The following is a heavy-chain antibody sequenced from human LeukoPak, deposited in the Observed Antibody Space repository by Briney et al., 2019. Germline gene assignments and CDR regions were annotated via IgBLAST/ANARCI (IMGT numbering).Heavy chain of an antibody. Sequence: SETLSLTCTVSGGSISSSSYYWGWIRQPPGKGLEWIGRIYYSGSTYYNPSLKSRVTISVDTSKTQFSLKLSSVTAADTAVYYCARQIRTYSSGWYNWFDPWGQGTLVTVSS. J-gene: IGHJ5*02. CDR2: IYYSGST. V-gene: IGHV4-39*01. CDR3: ARQIRTYSSGWYNWFDP. CDR1: GGSISSSSYY. D-gene: IGHD6-19*01.